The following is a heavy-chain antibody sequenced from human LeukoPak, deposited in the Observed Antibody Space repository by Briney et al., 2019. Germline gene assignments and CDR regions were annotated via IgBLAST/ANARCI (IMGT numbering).Heavy chain of an antibody. V-gene: IGHV3-30*03. CDR2: ISHDGSKK. J-gene: IGHJ4*02. Sequence: GGSLRLSCAASGFTFSSYGMHWVRQAPGKGLEWVAVISHDGSKKYYADSVKGRFTISRDNSKNTLYLQMNSLRAEDTAVYYCAIYDSSLSLFDYWGQGTLVTVSS. D-gene: IGHD3-22*01. CDR1: GFTFSSYG. CDR3: AIYDSSLSLFDY.